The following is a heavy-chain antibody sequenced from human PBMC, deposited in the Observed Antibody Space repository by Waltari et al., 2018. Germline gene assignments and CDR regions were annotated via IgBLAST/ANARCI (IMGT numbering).Heavy chain of an antibody. J-gene: IGHJ4*02. CDR1: GGSISSGSYY. CDR3: ARGLYDYVWGSYRYTYYFDY. CDR2: IYTSGST. V-gene: IGHV4-61*02. D-gene: IGHD3-16*02. Sequence: QVQLQESGPGLVKPSQTLSLTCTVSGGSISSGSYYWRWIRQPAGKGLEWIGRIYTSGSTNYNPSLKSRVTISVDTSKNQFSLKLSSVTAADTAVHYCARGLYDYVWGSYRYTYYFDYWGQGTLVTVSS.